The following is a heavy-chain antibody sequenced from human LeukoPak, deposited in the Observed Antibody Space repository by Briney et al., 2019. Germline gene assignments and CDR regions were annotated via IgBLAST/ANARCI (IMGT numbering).Heavy chain of an antibody. CDR1: GFTFSDYC. D-gene: IGHD5-18*01. Sequence: PGGSLRLSCAAYGFTFSDYCMSWIRQAPGKGLEWVSYISTSSSYTNYADSVKGRFTISRDNAKNSLYLQMNSLRAADTAVYYCARGYSYGYIGSWGQGTLVTVSS. J-gene: IGHJ4*02. CDR3: ARGYSYGYIGS. V-gene: IGHV3-11*05. CDR2: ISTSSSYT.